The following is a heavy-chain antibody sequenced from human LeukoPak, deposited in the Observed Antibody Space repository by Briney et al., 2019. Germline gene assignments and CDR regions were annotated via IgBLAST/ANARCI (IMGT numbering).Heavy chain of an antibody. CDR3: ASRIVGATDDAFDI. V-gene: IGHV1-18*01. CDR1: GGTFSSYA. CDR2: ISAYNGNT. D-gene: IGHD1-26*01. J-gene: IGHJ3*02. Sequence: ASVKVSCKASGGTFSSYAISWVRQAPGQGLEWVGWISAYNGNTNYAQKLQGRVTMTTDTSTSTAYMELRSLRSADTAVDYCASRIVGATDDAFDIWGQGTMVTVSS.